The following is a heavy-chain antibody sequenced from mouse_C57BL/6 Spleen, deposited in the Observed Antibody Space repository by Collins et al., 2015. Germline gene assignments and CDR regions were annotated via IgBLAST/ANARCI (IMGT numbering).Heavy chain of an antibody. D-gene: IGHD2-1*01. V-gene: IGHV1-66*01. J-gene: IGHJ1*03. CDR3: ARYGNYRYFDV. Sequence: QVQLQQSGPELVKPGASVKISCKASGYSFTSYYIHWVKQRPGQGLEWIGWIYPGSGNTKYNEKFKGKATLTADTSSSTAYMQLSSLTSEDSAVYYCARYGNYRYFDVWGTGTTVTVSS. CDR1: GYSFTSYY. CDR2: IYPGSGNT.